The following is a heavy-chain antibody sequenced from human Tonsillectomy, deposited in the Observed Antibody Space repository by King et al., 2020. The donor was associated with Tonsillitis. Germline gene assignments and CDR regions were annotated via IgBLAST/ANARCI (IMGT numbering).Heavy chain of an antibody. CDR3: ARTRRYNWNYDGRDV. CDR2: MNPNSGYT. D-gene: IGHD1-20*01. V-gene: IGHV1-8*01. CDR1: GYTFTSYD. Sequence: QLVQSGAEVKKPGASGKVSCKASGYTFTSYDITLVRQATGQGLEWMGWMNPNSGYTGFAQKVQGGITMTRNTSISTAYMELSSLRSEDTAVYYCARTRRYNWNYDGRDVWGQGTTVTVSS. J-gene: IGHJ6*02.